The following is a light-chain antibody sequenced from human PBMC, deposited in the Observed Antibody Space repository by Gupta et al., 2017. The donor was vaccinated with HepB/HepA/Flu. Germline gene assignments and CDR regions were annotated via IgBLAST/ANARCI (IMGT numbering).Light chain of an antibody. J-gene: IGKJ1*01. CDR3: LQYNSYPWT. Sequence: DIQMTQSPSSLSASLADRVTITCRASQGIRNDLGWYQQKPGKAPKRLIHAATSMESGVPSRFSGSGYGKEFTLTISSLQPEDFATYYCLQYNSYPWTFGQGTKVEIK. CDR1: QGIRND. CDR2: AAT. V-gene: IGKV1-17*01.